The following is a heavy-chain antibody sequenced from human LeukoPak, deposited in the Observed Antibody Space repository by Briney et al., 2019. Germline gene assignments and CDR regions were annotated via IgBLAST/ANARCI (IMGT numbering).Heavy chain of an antibody. CDR1: GGSISSYY. CDR3: ARGHVRFDP. J-gene: IGHJ5*02. Sequence: SETLSLTCTVSGGSISSYYWSWIRQPPGKGLEWIGEINHSGSTNYNPSLKSRVTISVDTSKNQFSLKLSSVTAADTAVYYCARGHVRFDPWGQGTLVTVSS. CDR2: INHSGST. V-gene: IGHV4-34*01.